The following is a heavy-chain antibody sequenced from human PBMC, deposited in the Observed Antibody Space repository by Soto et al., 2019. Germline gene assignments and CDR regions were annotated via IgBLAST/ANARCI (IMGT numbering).Heavy chain of an antibody. D-gene: IGHD1-20*01. Sequence: SETLSLTCAVYGGSISSYYWSWIRQPPGKGLEWIGYIYYSGITNYNPSLKSRVTISVDTSKNQFSLKLSSVTAADTAVYYCARYKSNYYYGMDVWGQGTTVTVSS. CDR3: ARYKSNYYYGMDV. CDR1: GGSISSYY. V-gene: IGHV4-59*01. J-gene: IGHJ6*02. CDR2: IYYSGIT.